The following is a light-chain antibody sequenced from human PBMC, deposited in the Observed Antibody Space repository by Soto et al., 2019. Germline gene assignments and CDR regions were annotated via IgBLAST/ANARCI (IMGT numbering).Light chain of an antibody. Sequence: EIALTQSPGTLSLSPGERATLSCRASQSVSSSFLAWYQQKPGQAPRLLIYGASIRATGIPDRFSGSGSGTDFTLTISRLEPEDFAVYYCQQYGSSPPWTFGQGTKVEIK. CDR2: GAS. CDR1: QSVSSSF. J-gene: IGKJ1*01. V-gene: IGKV3-20*01. CDR3: QQYGSSPPWT.